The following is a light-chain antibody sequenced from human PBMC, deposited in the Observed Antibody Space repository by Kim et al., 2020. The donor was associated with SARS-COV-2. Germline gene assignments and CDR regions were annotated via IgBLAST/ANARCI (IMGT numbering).Light chain of an antibody. CDR2: QDT. CDR1: KLEDKY. J-gene: IGLJ2*01. Sequence: SYELNQPPSVSVSPGQTASITCSGDKLEDKYVCWYQQKAGQSPVLLIYQDTKWPSGIPERFSGSNSGNTATLTISGTQAMDEADYYCQTWDSSSVIFGGGTQLTVL. CDR3: QTWDSSSVI. V-gene: IGLV3-1*01.